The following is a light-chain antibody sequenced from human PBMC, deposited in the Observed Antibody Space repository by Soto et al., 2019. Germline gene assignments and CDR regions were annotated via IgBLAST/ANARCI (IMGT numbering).Light chain of an antibody. V-gene: IGLV2-14*01. CDR1: NSDVGGYNF. J-gene: IGLJ1*01. CDR2: DVT. CDR3: SSYTSSSTLV. Sequence: QSDLTQPAFVSGSPGQSITISCTGTNSDVGGYNFVSWYQQHPGKVPKLMIYDVTNRPSGVSNRFSGSKSGNTASLTISGLQAEDEADYYCSSYTSSSTLVFGTGTKLTVL.